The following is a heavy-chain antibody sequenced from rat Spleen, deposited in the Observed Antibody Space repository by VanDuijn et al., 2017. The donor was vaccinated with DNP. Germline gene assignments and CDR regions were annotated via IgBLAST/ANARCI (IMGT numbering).Heavy chain of an antibody. D-gene: IGHD1-11*01. CDR1: GFTFNNYW. CDR2: ITSSGGST. Sequence: EVQLVESGGDLVQPGRSLKLSCVASGFTFNNYWMTWIRPVPGKGLEWVASITSSGGSTYYPDSVKGRFTISRDNAKNTLYLQMNSLRSEDTATYYCARDREDHNWFAYWGQGTLVTVSS. J-gene: IGHJ3*01. V-gene: IGHV5-31*01. CDR3: ARDREDHNWFAY.